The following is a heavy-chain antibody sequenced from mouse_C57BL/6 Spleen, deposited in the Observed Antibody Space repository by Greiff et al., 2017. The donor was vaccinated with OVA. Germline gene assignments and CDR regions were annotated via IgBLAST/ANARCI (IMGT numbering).Heavy chain of an antibody. CDR2: IRSKSNNYAT. J-gene: IGHJ3*01. V-gene: IGHV10-1*01. D-gene: IGHD4-1*01. CDR1: GFSFNTYA. Sequence: EVQVVESGGGLVQPKGSLKLSCAASGFSFNTYAMNWVRQAPGKGLEWVARIRSKSNNYATYYADSVKDRFTISRDDSESMLYLQMNNLKTEDTAMYDCVRLGDWDLFAYWGQGTLVTVSA. CDR3: VRLGDWDLFAY.